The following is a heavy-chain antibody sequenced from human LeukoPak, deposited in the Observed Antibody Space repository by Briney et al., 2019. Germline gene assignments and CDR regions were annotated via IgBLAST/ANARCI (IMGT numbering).Heavy chain of an antibody. CDR3: ARLVVVPAALTA. Sequence: SETLSLTCTVSGGSISSSSYYWGWLRQPPGKGLEWIGSIYYSGSTYYNPSLKSRVTISVDTSKNQFSLKLSSVTAADTAVYYCARLVVVPAALTAWGQGTLVTVSS. V-gene: IGHV4-39*01. J-gene: IGHJ4*02. CDR2: IYYSGST. CDR1: GGSISSSSYY. D-gene: IGHD2-2*01.